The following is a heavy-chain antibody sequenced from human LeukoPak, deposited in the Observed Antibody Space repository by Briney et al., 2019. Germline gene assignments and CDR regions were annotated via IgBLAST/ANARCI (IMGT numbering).Heavy chain of an antibody. V-gene: IGHV1-69*01. J-gene: IGHJ4*02. CDR1: GGTFRNYA. CDR3: ARGGSYSMAIDY. D-gene: IGHD1-26*01. Sequence: SVKVSCMASGGTFRNYAFSWVRQAPGQGLEWMGGIIPFLGTPNYAQKFQGRVTIAADESTTTVSMELSSLRSEDTAFYYCARGGSYSMAIDYWGQGTLVTVSS. CDR2: IIPFLGTP.